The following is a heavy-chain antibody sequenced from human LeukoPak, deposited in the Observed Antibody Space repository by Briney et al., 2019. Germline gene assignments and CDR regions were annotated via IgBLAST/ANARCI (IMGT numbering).Heavy chain of an antibody. D-gene: IGHD2-21*02. CDR1: GGSISSYY. V-gene: IGHV4-59*12. CDR2: IYYSGST. Sequence: SPSETLSLTCTVSGGSISSYYWSWIRQPPGKGLEWIGYIYYSGSTNYNPSLKSRVTISVDTSKNQFSLKLSSVTAADTAVYYCARFKDLTAPPFDYWGQGTLVTVSS. CDR3: ARFKDLTAPPFDY. J-gene: IGHJ4*02.